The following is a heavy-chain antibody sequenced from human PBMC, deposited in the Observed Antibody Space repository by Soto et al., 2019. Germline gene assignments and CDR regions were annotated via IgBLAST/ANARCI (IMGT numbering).Heavy chain of an antibody. D-gene: IGHD1-7*01. CDR1: GFTLSSYW. CDR3: ARHKAGTTLDIYDY. J-gene: IGHJ4*02. CDR2: LNRDGSDK. V-gene: IGHV3-7*01. Sequence: PGGSLRLSCAASGFTLSSYWMSWVRQAPRKGLEWVASLNRDGSDKYYVDSVKGRFTISRDNAKNSLYLQMDSLRAEDTAVYYCARHKAGTTLDIYDYWSQGTLVTVSS.